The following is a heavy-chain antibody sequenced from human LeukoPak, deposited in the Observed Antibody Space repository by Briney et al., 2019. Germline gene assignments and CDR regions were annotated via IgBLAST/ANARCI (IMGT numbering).Heavy chain of an antibody. CDR2: ISSSSSTI. Sequence: PGGSLRLSCAASGFTFSSYNMNWVRQAPGKGLEWVSYISSSSSTIYYADSVKGRFTISRDNAKNSLYLKMNSLRAEDTAVYYCAKSGYSSSWFNYYYYMDVWGKGTTVTVSS. V-gene: IGHV3-48*01. CDR1: GFTFSSYN. CDR3: AKSGYSSSWFNYYYYMDV. J-gene: IGHJ6*03. D-gene: IGHD6-13*01.